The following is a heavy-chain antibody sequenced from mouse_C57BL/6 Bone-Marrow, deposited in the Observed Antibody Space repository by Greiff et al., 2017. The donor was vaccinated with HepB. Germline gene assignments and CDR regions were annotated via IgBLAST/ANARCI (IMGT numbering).Heavy chain of an antibody. Sequence: EVKLMESGGDLVKPGGSLKLSCAASGFTFSSYGMSWVRQTPDKRLEWVATISSGGSYTYYPDSVKGRFTISRDNAKNNLYLQMSSLKSADTAMYYCARQDAYYSNPAWFADWGQGTLVTVSA. J-gene: IGHJ3*01. D-gene: IGHD2-5*01. CDR2: ISSGGSYT. CDR1: GFTFSSYG. V-gene: IGHV5-6*01. CDR3: ARQDAYYSNPAWFAD.